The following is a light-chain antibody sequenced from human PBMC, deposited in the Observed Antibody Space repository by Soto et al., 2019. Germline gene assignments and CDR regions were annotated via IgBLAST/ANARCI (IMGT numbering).Light chain of an antibody. J-gene: IGKJ2*01. V-gene: IGKV2-30*01. CDR2: KVF. Sequence: DVVMTQSPLSLPVTLGQSASISCTSSQSLVYADGNTYLNWLQQRPGQSPRRLIYKVFNRDSGVPDRFSGSASGSEFTLTISRVEAEDIGVYYCMQTAHWPYTFXRGTK. CDR1: QSLVYADGNTY. CDR3: MQTAHWPYT.